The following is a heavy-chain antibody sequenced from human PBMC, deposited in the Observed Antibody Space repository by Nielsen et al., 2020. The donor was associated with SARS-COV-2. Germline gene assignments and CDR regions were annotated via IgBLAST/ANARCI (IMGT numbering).Heavy chain of an antibody. V-gene: IGHV1-2*02. J-gene: IGHJ4*02. Sequence: ASVKVSCKASGYTFNGYYMHWVRQAPGQGLEWMGWINPNSGGTNYAQKFQGRVTMTRDTSISTAYMELSRLRSDDTAVYYCARVEQWLVHYFDYWGQGTLVTVSS. CDR3: ARVEQWLVHYFDY. CDR2: INPNSGGT. D-gene: IGHD6-19*01. CDR1: GYTFNGYY.